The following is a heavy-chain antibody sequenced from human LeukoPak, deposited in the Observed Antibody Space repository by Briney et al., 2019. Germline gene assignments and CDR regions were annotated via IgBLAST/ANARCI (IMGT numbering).Heavy chain of an antibody. CDR1: GGTFSSYA. Sequence: SVKVSCKASGGTFSSYAISWVRQAPGQGLEWIGGIIPIFGTANYAQNFQGRVTITTDESTTTAYLDLSSLRSKDPAAYFCSRSPAQGYCSGGSCDSTAFDIWGQGTKVTVSS. V-gene: IGHV1-69*05. CDR3: SRSPAQGYCSGGSCDSTAFDI. J-gene: IGHJ3*02. D-gene: IGHD2-15*01. CDR2: IIPIFGTA.